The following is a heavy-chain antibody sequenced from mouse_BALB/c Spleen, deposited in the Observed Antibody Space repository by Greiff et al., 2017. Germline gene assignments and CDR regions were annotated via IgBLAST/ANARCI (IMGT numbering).Heavy chain of an antibody. J-gene: IGHJ3*01. Sequence: DVKLQESGPGLVKPSQSLSLTCTVTGYSITSDYAWNWIRQFPGNKLEWMGYISYSGSTSYNPSLKSRISITRDTSKNQFFLQLNSVTTEDTATYYCARGFWFAYWGQGTLVTVSA. CDR2: ISYSGST. V-gene: IGHV3-2*02. CDR3: ARGFWFAY. CDR1: GYSITSDYA.